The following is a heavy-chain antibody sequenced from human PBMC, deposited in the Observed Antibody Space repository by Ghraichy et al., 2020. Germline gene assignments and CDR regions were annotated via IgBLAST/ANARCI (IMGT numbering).Heavy chain of an antibody. D-gene: IGHD6-6*01. CDR3: AVGARYFDY. J-gene: IGHJ4*02. Sequence: SETLSLTCTVSGGSVSSGSYYWSWIRQPPGKGLEWIGYIYYSGSTNYNPSLKSRVTISVDTSKNQFSLKLSSVTAADTAVYYCAVGARYFDYWGQGTLVTVSS. V-gene: IGHV4-61*01. CDR1: GGSVSSGSYY. CDR2: IYYSGST.